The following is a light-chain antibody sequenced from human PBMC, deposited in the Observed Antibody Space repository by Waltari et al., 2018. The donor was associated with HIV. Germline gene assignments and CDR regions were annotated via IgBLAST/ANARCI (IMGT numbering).Light chain of an antibody. CDR2: GVN. J-gene: IGLJ2*01. CDR3: SSYAGSNNVV. V-gene: IGLV2-8*01. Sequence: QSALTQPPSAPGSPGQSVTIPCTGTSRDVGGYNYVSWYQQHPGKAPKLMIYGVNKRPSGVPDRFSGSKSGNTASLTVSGLQAEDEAEYYCSSYAGSNNVVFGGGTKLTVL. CDR1: SRDVGGYNY.